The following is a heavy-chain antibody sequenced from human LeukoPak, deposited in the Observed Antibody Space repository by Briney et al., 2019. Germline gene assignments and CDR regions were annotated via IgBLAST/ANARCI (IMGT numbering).Heavy chain of an antibody. V-gene: IGHV1-8*01. CDR3: ARVSDSSSWYDY. J-gene: IGHJ4*02. CDR1: GYTFTSYD. Sequence: ASVKVSCTASGYTFTSYDINWVRQATGQGLEWMGWMNPNSGNTGYAQKFQGRVTMTRNTSISTAYMELSSLRSEDTAVYYCARVSDSSSWYDYWGQGTLVTVSS. CDR2: MNPNSGNT. D-gene: IGHD6-13*01.